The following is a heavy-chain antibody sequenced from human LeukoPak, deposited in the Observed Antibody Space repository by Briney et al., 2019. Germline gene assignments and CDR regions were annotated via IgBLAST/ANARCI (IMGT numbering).Heavy chain of an antibody. CDR2: IRYDGSDK. D-gene: IGHD1-1*01. Sequence: GGSLRLSCAASGFIFSSYGMHWVRQAPGKGLEWVAFIRYDGSDKYSAASVKGRFTISRDNSKSTLYLQMNSLRAEDTAMYYCAKSASVWNDAQLFDYWGQGTLVTVST. J-gene: IGHJ4*02. V-gene: IGHV3-30*02. CDR3: AKSASVWNDAQLFDY. CDR1: GFIFSSYG.